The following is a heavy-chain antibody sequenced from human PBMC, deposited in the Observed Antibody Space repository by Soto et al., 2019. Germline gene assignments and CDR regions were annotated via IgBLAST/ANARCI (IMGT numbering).Heavy chain of an antibody. D-gene: IGHD5-18*01. V-gene: IGHV4-59*01. Sequence: PSETLSLTCTVSGGSISSYYWSWIRQPPGKGLEWIGYIYSSGSTNYNPSLKSRVTISVDTSKNQFSLKLSSVTAADTAVYYCARRGYSYGYSNYYYGMDVWGQGTTVTVS. CDR2: IYSSGST. CDR1: GGSISSYY. J-gene: IGHJ6*02. CDR3: ARRGYSYGYSNYYYGMDV.